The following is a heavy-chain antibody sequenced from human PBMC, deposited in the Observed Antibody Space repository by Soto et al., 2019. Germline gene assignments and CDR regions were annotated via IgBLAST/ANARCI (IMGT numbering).Heavy chain of an antibody. V-gene: IGHV1-69*13. J-gene: IGHJ5*02. CDR1: GCTFSSYA. CDR2: IIPIFGTA. Sequence: SVKVSCKASGCTFSSYAISWVRQAPGQGLEWMGGIIPIFGTANYAQKFQGRVTITADESTSTAYMELSSLRSEDTAVYYCARDGGRITMILLKNWFDLWGQGNLVTVSS. CDR3: ARDGGRITMILLKNWFDL. D-gene: IGHD3-22*01.